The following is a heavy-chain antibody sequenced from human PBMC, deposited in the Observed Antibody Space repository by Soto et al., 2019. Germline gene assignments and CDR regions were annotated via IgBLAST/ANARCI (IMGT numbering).Heavy chain of an antibody. V-gene: IGHV1-18*01. CDR2: ISAYNGNT. Sequence: QVQLVQSGAEVKKPGASVKVSCKASGYTFTNFGISRVRQAPGQGLEWMGWISAYNGNTNYAQTFQGRVTMTTDTSTSKAYMELRSLRYDDTGVYYCARGGTPIEYWGQGTLVTGSS. CDR1: GYTFTNFG. D-gene: IGHD2-15*01. CDR3: ARGGTPIEY. J-gene: IGHJ4*02.